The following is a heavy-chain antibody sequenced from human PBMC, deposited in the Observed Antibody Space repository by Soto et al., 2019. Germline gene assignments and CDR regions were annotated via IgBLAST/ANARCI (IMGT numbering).Heavy chain of an antibody. CDR2: ISSSGGST. Sequence: EVQLLESGGGLVQPGGSLRLSCAASGFTFSSYTMSWVRQGPGKGLECVSGISSSGGSTVYAYSVKGRFTISRDNFKNKLYLRKNSLRVEDTAVYYCEKDWGEYLGKGTTVTVSS. J-gene: IGHJ4*02. V-gene: IGHV3-23*01. CDR3: EKDWGEY. D-gene: IGHD7-27*01. CDR1: GFTFSSYT.